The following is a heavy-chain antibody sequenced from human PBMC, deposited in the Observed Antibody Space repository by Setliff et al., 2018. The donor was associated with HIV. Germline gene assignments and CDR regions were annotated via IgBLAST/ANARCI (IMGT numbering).Heavy chain of an antibody. CDR2: IYYSGST. J-gene: IGHJ5*02. V-gene: IGHV4-59*11. D-gene: IGHD5-12*01. CDR3: TLTARLDGYFDP. CDR1: GGSIRGHY. Sequence: ETLSLTCTVSGGSIRGHYWSWIRQPPGKGLEWIGTIYYSGSTYYKPSLKSRGTISVDTSKNQFYLKLNSVTAADSAVYYCTLTARLDGYFDPWGQGTLVTVSS.